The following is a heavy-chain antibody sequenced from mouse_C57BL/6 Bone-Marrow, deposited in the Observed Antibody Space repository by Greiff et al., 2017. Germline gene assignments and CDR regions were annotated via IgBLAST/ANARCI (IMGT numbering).Heavy chain of an antibody. CDR2: IDPSDSYT. CDR3: ARKDVSSSYYAMDY. Sequence: QVQLQQPGAELVKPGASVKLSCKASGYTFTSYWMPWVKQRPGQGLEWIGEIDPSDSYTNYHQKFKGKATLTVDTASSTDYMPLSSLTSEDTAVYYSARKDVSSSYYAMDYWGQGTSVTVSS. V-gene: IGHV1-50*01. CDR1: GYTFTSYW. J-gene: IGHJ4*01. D-gene: IGHD1-1*01.